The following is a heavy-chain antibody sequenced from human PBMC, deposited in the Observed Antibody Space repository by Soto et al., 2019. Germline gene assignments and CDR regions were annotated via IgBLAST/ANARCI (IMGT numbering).Heavy chain of an antibody. J-gene: IGHJ5*02. CDR1: GFTFSSYG. CDR3: AKDRPGDSFADNWFDP. D-gene: IGHD2-21*02. CDR2: ISYDGSNK. V-gene: IGHV3-30*18. Sequence: QVQLVESGGGVVQPGRSLRLSCAASGFTFSSYGMHWVRQAPGKGLEWVAVISYDGSNKYYADSVKGRFTISRDNSKNTLSLQMNSLRAEDTAVYYCAKDRPGDSFADNWFDPWGQGTLVTVSS.